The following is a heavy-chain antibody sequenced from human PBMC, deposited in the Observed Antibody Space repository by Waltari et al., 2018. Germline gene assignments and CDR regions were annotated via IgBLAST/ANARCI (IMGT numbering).Heavy chain of an antibody. D-gene: IGHD1-26*01. Sequence: QVQLQESGPGLVKPSETLSLTCTVSGGSISSYYWSWIRQPPGKGLEWIGYIYYSGSTNYNPSLKSRVTISVDTSKNQFSLKLSSVTAADTAVYYCARWGELGAFDIWGQGTMVTVSS. CDR3: ARWGELGAFDI. V-gene: IGHV4-59*01. J-gene: IGHJ3*02. CDR2: IYYSGST. CDR1: GGSISSYY.